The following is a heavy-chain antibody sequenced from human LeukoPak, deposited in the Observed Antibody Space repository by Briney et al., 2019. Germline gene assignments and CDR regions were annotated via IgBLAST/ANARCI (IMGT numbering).Heavy chain of an antibody. CDR1: GGSISSRPYD. V-gene: IGHV4-39*01. Sequence: SETLSLTCTVSGGSISSRPYDWGWIRQPPGKGLEYIGSISYSGSTYYNPSLRSRVTISVDTSSNQFSLKLSSVTAADTAVYYCASTDYAAPAFDIWGQGTMVTVSS. CDR2: ISYSGST. CDR3: ASTDYAAPAFDI. D-gene: IGHD4-17*01. J-gene: IGHJ3*02.